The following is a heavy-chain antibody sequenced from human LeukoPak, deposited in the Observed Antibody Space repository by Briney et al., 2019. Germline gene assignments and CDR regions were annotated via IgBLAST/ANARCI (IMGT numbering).Heavy chain of an antibody. V-gene: IGHV1-2*02. CDR3: ARRYCSSTSCYYYFDY. CDR1: GYTFTGYY. CDR2: INPNSGGT. J-gene: IGHJ4*02. D-gene: IGHD2-2*01. Sequence: ASVKVSCKASGYTFTGYYMHWVRQAPGQGLEGMGWINPNSGGTNYAQKFQGRVTMTRDTSISTAYMELSRLRSDDTAVYYCARRYCSSTSCYYYFDYWGQGTLVTVSS.